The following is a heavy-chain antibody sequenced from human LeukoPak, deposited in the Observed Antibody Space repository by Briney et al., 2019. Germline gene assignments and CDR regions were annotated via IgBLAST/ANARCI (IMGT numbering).Heavy chain of an antibody. D-gene: IGHD6-6*01. CDR3: ARHKNDRSPRRAFDI. J-gene: IGHJ3*02. V-gene: IGHV4-39*01. CDR2: IYYSGST. Sequence: SETLSLTCTVSGGSISSSSYYWGWIRQPPGKGLEGIGSIYYSGSTYYNPSLKSRVTISVDTSKNQFSLKLSSVTAADTAVYYCARHKNDRSPRRAFDIWGQGTMVTVSS. CDR1: GGSISSSSYY.